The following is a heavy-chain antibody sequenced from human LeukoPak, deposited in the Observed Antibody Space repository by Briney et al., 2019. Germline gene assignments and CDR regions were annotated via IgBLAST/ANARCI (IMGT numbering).Heavy chain of an antibody. CDR2: IYYSGST. J-gene: IGHJ4*02. D-gene: IGHD3-3*01. CDR3: ARLTDFWSGYHLFDY. Sequence: SETLSLTCTVSGGSISSSSYYWGWIRQPPGKGLEWIGSIYYSGSTYYNPSLKSRVTISVDTSKNQFSLKLSSVTAADTAVYYCARLTDFWSGYHLFDYWGQGTLVTVSS. V-gene: IGHV4-39*01. CDR1: GGSISSSSYY.